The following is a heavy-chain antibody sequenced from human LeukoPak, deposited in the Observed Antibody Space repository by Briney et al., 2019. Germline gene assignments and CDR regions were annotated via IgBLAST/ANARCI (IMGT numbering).Heavy chain of an antibody. Sequence: GGSLRLSCAASGFTFSSYAMHWVRQAPGKGLEWVAVISYEGSNKYYADSVKGRFTISRDNSKNTLYLQMNSLRAEDTAVYYCAREGVVVVAARLGAWFDPWGQGTLVTVSS. CDR2: ISYEGSNK. V-gene: IGHV3-30*04. CDR1: GFTFSSYA. D-gene: IGHD2-15*01. J-gene: IGHJ5*02. CDR3: AREGVVVVAARLGAWFDP.